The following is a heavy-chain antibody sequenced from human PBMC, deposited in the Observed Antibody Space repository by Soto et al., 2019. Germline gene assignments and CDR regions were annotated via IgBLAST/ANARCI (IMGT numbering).Heavy chain of an antibody. Sequence: DVQLVESGGDLVQPGRSLRLSCAASGFTFDDYDMHWVRQAPGKGLEWVSGISWNSGGIGYADSVKGRVTISRDNAKNSQYLQMNSLRAEVTAMYYCAKGDDYGINTCLNLDCWGQGTLVTVSS. D-gene: IGHD4-17*01. CDR3: AKGDDYGINTCLNLDC. V-gene: IGHV3-9*01. CDR1: GFTFDDYD. J-gene: IGHJ4*02. CDR2: ISWNSGGI.